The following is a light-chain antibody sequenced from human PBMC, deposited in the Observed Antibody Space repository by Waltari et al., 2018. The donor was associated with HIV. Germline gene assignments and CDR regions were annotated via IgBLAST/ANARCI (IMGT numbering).Light chain of an antibody. Sequence: SYELTQPPSVSVSPGQTARITCSGAALPKKYAYWYQQKSGQAPVLVIYEDSKRPSGIPERFSGSSSGTMATLTISGAQVEDEADYYCHSIDSSDNHVVFGGGTQLTVL. CDR3: HSIDSSDNHVV. V-gene: IGLV3-10*01. J-gene: IGLJ2*01. CDR2: EDS. CDR1: ALPKKY.